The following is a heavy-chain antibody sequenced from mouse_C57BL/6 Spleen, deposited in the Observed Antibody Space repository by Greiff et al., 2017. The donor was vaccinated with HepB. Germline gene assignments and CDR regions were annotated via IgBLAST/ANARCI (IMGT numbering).Heavy chain of an antibody. CDR3: ARVDYDYDGYYYAMDY. J-gene: IGHJ4*01. CDR1: GFTFSDYY. CDR2: INYDGSST. D-gene: IGHD2-4*01. Sequence: EVKLEESEGGLVQPGSSMKLSCTASGFTFSDYYMAWVRQVPEKGLEWVANINYDGSSTYYLDSLKSRFNISRDNAKNILYLQMSSLKSEDTATYYCARVDYDYDGYYYAMDYWGQGTSVTVSS. V-gene: IGHV5-16*01.